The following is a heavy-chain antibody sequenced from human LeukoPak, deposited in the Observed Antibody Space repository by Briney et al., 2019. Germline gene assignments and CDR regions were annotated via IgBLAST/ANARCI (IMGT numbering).Heavy chain of an antibody. Sequence: GGSLRLSCAASGFTFSSYSMNWVRQAPGKGLEWVSSISSSSSYIYYADSVKGRFTISRDNAKNSRYLQMNSLRAEDTAVYYCARDRSPILEWLSYVWGKGTTVTVSS. CDR2: ISSSSSYI. V-gene: IGHV3-21*01. CDR3: ARDRSPILEWLSYV. J-gene: IGHJ6*04. D-gene: IGHD3-3*01. CDR1: GFTFSSYS.